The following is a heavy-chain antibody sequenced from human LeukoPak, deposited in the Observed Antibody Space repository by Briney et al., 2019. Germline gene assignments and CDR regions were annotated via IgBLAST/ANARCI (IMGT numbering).Heavy chain of an antibody. CDR3: AREGTSYDFWSALGY. CDR2: INKDGGGR. Sequence: PGGSLRLSCAASGFTFSDNWMTWVRQASGKGLEWVANINKDGGGRYYEDSVQGRCIISRDNAQNSVHLQMNSLRAEDTAVYYCAREGTSYDFWSALGYWGQGILVTVSS. D-gene: IGHD3-3*01. V-gene: IGHV3-7*01. J-gene: IGHJ4*02. CDR1: GFTFSDNW.